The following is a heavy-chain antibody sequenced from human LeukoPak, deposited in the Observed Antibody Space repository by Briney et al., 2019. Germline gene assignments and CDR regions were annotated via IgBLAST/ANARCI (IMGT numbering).Heavy chain of an antibody. Sequence: SVKVSCKASGGTFISYAISWVRQAPGQGLEWMGGIIPIFGTANYAQKFQGRVTITADESTSTAYMELSSLRSEDTAVYYCARESGDWFAFDIWGQGTMVTVSS. CDR2: IIPIFGTA. CDR1: GGTFISYA. J-gene: IGHJ3*02. CDR3: ARESGDWFAFDI. V-gene: IGHV1-69*13. D-gene: IGHD2-21*02.